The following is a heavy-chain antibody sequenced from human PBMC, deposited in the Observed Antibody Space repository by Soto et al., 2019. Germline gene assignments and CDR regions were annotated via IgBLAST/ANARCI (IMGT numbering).Heavy chain of an antibody. V-gene: IGHV3-11*01. Sequence: PGGSLRLSCAASGFTSSDYYMSWIRQAPGKGLEWVSYISSSGSIIYYADSVKGRFTISRDNAKNSLYLQMNSLRAEDTAVYYCARDQGYYESSGYFDYWGQGTLVTVS. CDR1: GFTSSDYY. D-gene: IGHD3-22*01. CDR3: ARDQGYYESSGYFDY. J-gene: IGHJ4*02. CDR2: ISSSGSII.